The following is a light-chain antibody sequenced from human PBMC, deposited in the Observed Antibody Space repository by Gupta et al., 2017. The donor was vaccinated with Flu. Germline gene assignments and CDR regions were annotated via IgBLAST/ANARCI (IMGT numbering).Light chain of an antibody. V-gene: IGKV3-20*01. CDR3: QQYGRSGFT. CDR2: GAS. Sequence: ETVLTQSPGTLSLYPGERATLSCRASQSVRSSYIAWYQQKPGQAPKLLFYGASNRATAVPDRFSGSGSGTDFTLTISRLESEDFAVYYCQQYGRSGFTFGPGTKVDIK. J-gene: IGKJ3*01. CDR1: QSVRSSY.